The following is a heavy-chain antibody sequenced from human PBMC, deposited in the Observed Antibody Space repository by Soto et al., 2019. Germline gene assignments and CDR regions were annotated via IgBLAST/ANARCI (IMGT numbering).Heavy chain of an antibody. J-gene: IGHJ4*02. V-gene: IGHV4-59*01. CDR2: IYYSGST. CDR3: ARDGYSSGWFDY. Sequence: SETLSLTCTVSGGSISSYYWSWIRQPPGKGLEWIGYIYYSGSTNYNPSPKSRVTISVDTSKNQFSLKLSSVTAADTAVYYCARDGYSSGWFDYWGQGTLVTVSS. CDR1: GGSISSYY. D-gene: IGHD6-19*01.